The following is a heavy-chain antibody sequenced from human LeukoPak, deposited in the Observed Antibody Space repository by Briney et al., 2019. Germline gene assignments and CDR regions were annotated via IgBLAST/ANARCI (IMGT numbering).Heavy chain of an antibody. CDR1: GFTFSSYA. J-gene: IGHJ4*02. CDR3: AKDPYYYDSSGYYY. D-gene: IGHD3-22*01. Sequence: GGSLRLSCAASGFTFSSYAMSWVRQAPGKGLEWVSAISGSGGSTYYADSVKSRFTISRDNSKNTLYLQMNSLRAEDTAVYYCAKDPYYYDSSGYYYWGQGTLVTVSS. CDR2: ISGSGGST. V-gene: IGHV3-23*01.